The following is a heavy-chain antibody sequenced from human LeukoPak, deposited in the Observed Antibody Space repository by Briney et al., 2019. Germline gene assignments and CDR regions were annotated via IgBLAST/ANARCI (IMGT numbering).Heavy chain of an antibody. CDR3: ARQGDPADY. J-gene: IGHJ4*02. V-gene: IGHV3-74*01. D-gene: IGHD2-21*02. CDR2: INADGSST. Sequence: GGSLRLSCAASGFTFSSYWMHWVRQAPGKGLVWVSRINADGSSTNYADPVKGRFTISRDNAKNTLYLQMSSLRAEDTAVYYCARQGDPADYWGQGTLVTVSS. CDR1: GFTFSSYW.